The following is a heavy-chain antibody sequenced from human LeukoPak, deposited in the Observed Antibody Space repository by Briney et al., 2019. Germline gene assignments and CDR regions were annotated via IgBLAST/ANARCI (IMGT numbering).Heavy chain of an antibody. D-gene: IGHD2-2*01. V-gene: IGHV1-18*01. Sequence: ASVKVSCKASGSTFSTYGFSWVRQAPGQGLEWMGWISVYNGHTNYAQKFQGRVTLTTDTSTATSYMELRSLRSDDTAVYYCAREPQQNIVVVPAARYNWFDPWGQGTLVTVSS. J-gene: IGHJ5*02. CDR3: AREPQQNIVVVPAARYNWFDP. CDR2: ISVYNGHT. CDR1: GSTFSTYG.